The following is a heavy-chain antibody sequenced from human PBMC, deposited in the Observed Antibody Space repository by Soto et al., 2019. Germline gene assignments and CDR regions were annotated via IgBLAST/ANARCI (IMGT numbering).Heavy chain of an antibody. D-gene: IGHD3-10*01. J-gene: IGHJ3*02. CDR2: TIPVFNTA. CDR3: ARGVYGSGNYYTGPSAFDI. Sequence: QVQLEQSGAEVKKPGSSVKVSCKASGGTLSDHGVAWLRQAPGQGLEWMGGTIPVFNTAKYAQKFQGRVTVTADKFTNIAYMDLSSLRSEDTAFYLCARGVYGSGNYYTGPSAFDIWGQGTMVIVSS. CDR1: GGTLSDHG. V-gene: IGHV1-69*06.